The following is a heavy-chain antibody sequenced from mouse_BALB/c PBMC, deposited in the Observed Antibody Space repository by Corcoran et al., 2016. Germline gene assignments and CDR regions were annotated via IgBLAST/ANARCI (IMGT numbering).Heavy chain of an antibody. D-gene: IGHD2-12*01. CDR1: GFSLSTSGMG. V-gene: IGHV8-12*01. CDR3: ARSLRYDAFAY. Sequence: QVTLKESGPGILQPSQTLSLTCSFSGFSLSTSGMGVSWIRQPSGKGLEWLAHIYWDDDKRYNPSLKSRLTISKDTSSNQVFLKITSVDTADTATYYCARSLRYDAFAYWGQGTLVTVSA. CDR2: IYWDDDK. J-gene: IGHJ3*01.